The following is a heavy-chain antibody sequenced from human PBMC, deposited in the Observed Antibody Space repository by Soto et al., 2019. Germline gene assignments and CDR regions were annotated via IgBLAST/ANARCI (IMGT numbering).Heavy chain of an antibody. CDR2: ISYDGSNK. Sequence: SLRLSCAASGFTFSSYGMHWVRQPPGKELELVAVISYDGSNKYYADSVKGRFTISRDNSKNTLYLQMNSLRADNTAVYYCANDRITMIVVVTSAHLSYYWGK. D-gene: IGHD3-22*01. J-gene: IGHJ4*02. CDR3: ANDRITMIVVVTSAHLSYY. CDR1: GFTFSSYG. V-gene: IGHV3-30*18.